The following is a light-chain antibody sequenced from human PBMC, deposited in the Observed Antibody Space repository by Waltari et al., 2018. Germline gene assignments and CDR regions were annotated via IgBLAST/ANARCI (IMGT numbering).Light chain of an antibody. CDR1: QGISSW. V-gene: IGKV1-12*01. Sequence: DIQMPQSPSSLSASVGDKVTITCRASQGISSWLAWYQQKPGKAPNLLIYGASSLQSGVPSRFSGSGSGTDYTLTISSLQPEDFATYYCQQGYNTPYSFGQGTKVEIK. J-gene: IGKJ2*03. CDR2: GAS. CDR3: QQGYNTPYS.